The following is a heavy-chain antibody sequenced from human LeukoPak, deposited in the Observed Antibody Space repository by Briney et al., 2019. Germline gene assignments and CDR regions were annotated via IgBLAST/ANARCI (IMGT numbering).Heavy chain of an antibody. V-gene: IGHV4-4*02. Sequence: SGTLSLTCAVSGGSISSSNWWSWVRQPPGKGLEWIGEIYHSGSTNYNPSLKSRVTISVDTSKNQFSLKLSSVTAADTAVYYCARHKGGRGDPIDYWGQGTLVTVSS. CDR2: IYHSGST. D-gene: IGHD2-21*01. CDR3: ARHKGGRGDPIDY. CDR1: GGSISSSNW. J-gene: IGHJ4*02.